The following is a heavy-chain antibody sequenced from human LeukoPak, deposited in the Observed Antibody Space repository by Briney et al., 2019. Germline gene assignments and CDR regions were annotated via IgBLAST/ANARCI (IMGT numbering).Heavy chain of an antibody. CDR1: GFTFDDYA. CDR3: ATDGREFSFDY. D-gene: IGHD3-10*01. CDR2: ISGDGGST. V-gene: IGHV3-43*02. Sequence: GGSLRLSXAASGFTFDDYAMHWVRQAPGKGLEWVSLISGDGGSTYYADSVKGRFTISRDNSKNSLYLQMNSLRTEDTALYYCATDGREFSFDYWGQGTLVTVSS. J-gene: IGHJ4*02.